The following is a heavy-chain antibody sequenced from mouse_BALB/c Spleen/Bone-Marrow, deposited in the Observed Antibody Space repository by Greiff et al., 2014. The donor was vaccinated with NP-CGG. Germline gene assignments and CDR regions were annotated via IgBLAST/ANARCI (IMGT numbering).Heavy chain of an antibody. CDR3: ARHGDYYGSSLFAY. J-gene: IGHJ3*01. D-gene: IGHD1-1*01. CDR1: EYEFPSHD. CDR2: INSDGGST. Sequence: EVQGVESGGGLVQPGESLKLSCESNEYEFPSHDMSWVRKTPEKRLELVAAINSDGGSTYYPDTIERRFIISRDNSKKTLYLQMSSLRSGDTAFYYCARHGDYYGSSLFAYWGQGTLVTVSA. V-gene: IGHV5-2*01.